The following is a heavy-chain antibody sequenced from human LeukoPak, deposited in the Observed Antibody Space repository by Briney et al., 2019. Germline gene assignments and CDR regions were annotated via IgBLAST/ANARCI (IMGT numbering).Heavy chain of an antibody. D-gene: IGHD3-22*01. CDR3: ARSSGYYHDAFDI. J-gene: IGHJ3*02. Sequence: GGSLRLSCAASGFTFSLYWMTWVRQSPGKGLEWVADINPDGSQKYSVDSVKGRFTISRDNAKNSLFLQMNSLRAEDTAVYYCARSSGYYHDAFDIWGQGTMVTVSS. CDR1: GFTFSLYW. V-gene: IGHV3-7*01. CDR2: INPDGSQK.